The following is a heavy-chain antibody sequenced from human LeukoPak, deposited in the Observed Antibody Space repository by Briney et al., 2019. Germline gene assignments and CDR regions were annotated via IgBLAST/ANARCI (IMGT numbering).Heavy chain of an antibody. D-gene: IGHD6-6*01. J-gene: IGHJ4*02. Sequence: SETLSLTCTDPGGSISRYYWSSIRQPAGEGLEWIGRVSTSGSTNYNPSLKSRVTMSLDTSKNQFSLKLSSVTAADTAVYYCARVTDSSSYYFDYWGQGTLVTVSS. CDR1: GGSISRYY. V-gene: IGHV4-4*07. CDR3: ARVTDSSSYYFDY. CDR2: VSTSGST.